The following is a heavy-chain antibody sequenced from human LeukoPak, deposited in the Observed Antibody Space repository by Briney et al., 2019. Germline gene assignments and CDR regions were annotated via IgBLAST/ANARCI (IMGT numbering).Heavy chain of an antibody. D-gene: IGHD2-21*01. CDR2: IYHSGST. J-gene: IGHJ6*04. CDR1: GGSISSSNW. V-gene: IGHV4-4*02. CDR3: ARTGEAYCGDCILSYGMDV. Sequence: SETLSLTCAVSGGSISSSNWWSWVRQPPGKGPEWIGEIYHSGSTNYNPSLKSRVTISVDKSKNQFSLKLSSVTAADTAVYYCARTGEAYCGDCILSYGMDVWGKGTTVTVSS.